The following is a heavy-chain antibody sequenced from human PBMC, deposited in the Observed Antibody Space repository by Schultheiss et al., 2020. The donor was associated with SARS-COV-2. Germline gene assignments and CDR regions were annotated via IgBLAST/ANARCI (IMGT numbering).Heavy chain of an antibody. CDR1: GGSFSGYY. CDR3: AGMVINYSYYGLDV. D-gene: IGHD3-22*01. CDR2: INHSGST. J-gene: IGHJ6*02. V-gene: IGHV4-34*01. Sequence: SETLSLTCAVYGGSFSGYYWSWIRQPPGKGLEWIGEINHSGSTNYNPSLKSRVTMSVDTSKNQFSLKLSSVTAADTAIYYCAGMVINYSYYGLDVWGQGTTVTVSS.